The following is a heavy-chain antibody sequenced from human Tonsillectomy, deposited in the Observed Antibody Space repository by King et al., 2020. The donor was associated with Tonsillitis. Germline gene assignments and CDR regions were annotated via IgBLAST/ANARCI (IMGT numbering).Heavy chain of an antibody. CDR2: LHPSGST. D-gene: IGHD5-24*01. V-gene: IGHV4-59*01. CDR3: ARGRDDYKTGY. Sequence: QLQESGPGLVKPSETLSLTCTVSGGSISGSYWSWIRQSPGKGLEWIGCLHPSGSTYYNPSLKSRVTISVDTSKNQFSLNLSSVTAADTAVYYCARGRDDYKTGYWGQGTLVTVSS. CDR1: GGSISGSY. J-gene: IGHJ4*02.